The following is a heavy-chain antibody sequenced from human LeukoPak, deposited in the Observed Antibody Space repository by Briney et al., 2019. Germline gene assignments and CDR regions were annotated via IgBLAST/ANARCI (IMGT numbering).Heavy chain of an antibody. D-gene: IGHD2-21*01. CDR3: TTDGIPAGIFWW. CDR1: GFTFSNAW. V-gene: IGHV3-15*01. J-gene: IGHJ4*02. Sequence: PGGSLRLSCAASGFTFSNAWMSWVRQAPGKGLEWVGRIKSKTAGGSTDYAAPVKGRFTISRDDSKNTLYLRMNSLKTEDTAVYYCTTDGIPAGIFWWWGQGSLVTVSS. CDR2: IKSKTAGGST.